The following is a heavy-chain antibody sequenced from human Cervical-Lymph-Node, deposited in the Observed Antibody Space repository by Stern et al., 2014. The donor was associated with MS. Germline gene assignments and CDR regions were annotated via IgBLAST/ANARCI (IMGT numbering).Heavy chain of an antibody. CDR2: ITASGKTT. V-gene: IGHV3-23*04. CDR3: AKGVRGVFPRFDY. CDR1: GFTFDSYA. D-gene: IGHD3-10*02. Sequence: EVQLVESGGDLAQPGGSLRLSCTASGFTFDSYAMSWVRQAPGKGLESVSTITASGKTTYYADSVKGRFTISRDNSKNTVFLQMSSLRAEDAAVYYCAKGVRGVFPRFDYWGRGNLVSVSS. J-gene: IGHJ4*02.